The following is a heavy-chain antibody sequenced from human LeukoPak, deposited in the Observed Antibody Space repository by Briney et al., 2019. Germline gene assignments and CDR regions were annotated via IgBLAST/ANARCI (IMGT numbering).Heavy chain of an antibody. CDR1: GFTFSSYA. J-gene: IGHJ4*02. CDR2: ISGSGGTT. V-gene: IGHV3-23*01. Sequence: GGSLRLSCAASGFTFSSYAMTWVRQAPGKGLEWVSAISGSGGTTYYADSVQGRFTISRDNAKNSLYLQMNSLRDEDTAVYYCARDWYFDYWGQGTLVTVSS. CDR3: ARDWYFDY.